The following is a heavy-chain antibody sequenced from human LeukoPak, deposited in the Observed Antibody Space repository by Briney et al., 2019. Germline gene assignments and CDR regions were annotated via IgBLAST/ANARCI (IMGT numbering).Heavy chain of an antibody. CDR1: GGSTASYY. V-gene: IGHV4-59*08. CDR2: IYYSATT. J-gene: IGHJ4*02. D-gene: IGHD2/OR15-2a*01. Sequence: SETLSLTCTVSGGSTASYYWSWLRQPPGKGLEWIGYIYYSATTNYNPSLRSRVTISVDTSKNQFSLKLTSVTAADTAVYYCARFSESNFDYWGQGTLVTVSS. CDR3: ARFSESNFDY.